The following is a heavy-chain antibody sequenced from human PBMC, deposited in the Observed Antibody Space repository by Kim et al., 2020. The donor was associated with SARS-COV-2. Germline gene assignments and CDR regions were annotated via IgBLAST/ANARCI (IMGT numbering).Heavy chain of an antibody. CDR3: ASYRRSSGWYYFDY. D-gene: IGHD6-19*01. V-gene: IGHV1-18*01. J-gene: IGHJ4*02. Sequence: AQKPQGRVTMTTDTSTSTAYMELRSLRSDDTAVYYCASYRRSSGWYYFDYWGQGTLVTVSS.